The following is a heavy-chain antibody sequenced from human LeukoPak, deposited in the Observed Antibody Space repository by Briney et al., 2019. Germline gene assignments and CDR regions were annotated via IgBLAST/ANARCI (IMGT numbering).Heavy chain of an antibody. CDR1: GFTFSRYE. Sequence: GGSMRLSCVPSGFTFSRYEMNWVRQAPGKGLEWVSYISSSGSTIYYADSVKGRFTISRDNAKNSLYLQMNSLRAEDTAVYYCARSSSWYGPFDYWGQGTLVTVSS. D-gene: IGHD6-13*01. J-gene: IGHJ4*02. V-gene: IGHV3-48*03. CDR3: ARSSSWYGPFDY. CDR2: ISSSGSTI.